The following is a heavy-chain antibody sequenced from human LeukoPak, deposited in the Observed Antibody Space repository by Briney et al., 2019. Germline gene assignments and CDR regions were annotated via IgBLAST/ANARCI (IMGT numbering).Heavy chain of an antibody. Sequence: PSETLSLTCAVYGGTFSGYYWSWIRQPPGKRLEWVGESNDSGGTNYNPSLKSRVTISADKSKNQVFLKLTSVTAADTAVYYCARLSVIVGSTLEYYYYYMDVWGQGTTVTVSS. CDR2: SNDSGGT. J-gene: IGHJ6*03. CDR3: ARLSVIVGSTLEYYYYYMDV. V-gene: IGHV4-34*01. D-gene: IGHD1-26*01. CDR1: GGTFSGYY.